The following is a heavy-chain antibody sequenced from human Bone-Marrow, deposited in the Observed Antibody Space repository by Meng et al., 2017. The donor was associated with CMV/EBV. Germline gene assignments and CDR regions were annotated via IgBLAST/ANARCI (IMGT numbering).Heavy chain of an antibody. D-gene: IGHD3-22*01. V-gene: IGHV3-30*02. J-gene: IGHJ4*02. CDR2: IRYDGSNK. CDR1: GFTFSSYG. CDR3: ARVGWDYDSSGYFNYFDY. Sequence: GGSLRLSCAASGFTFSSYGMHWVRQAPGKGLEWVAFIRYDGSNKYYADSVKGRFTISRDNSKNTLYLQMNSLRAEDTAAYYCARVGWDYDSSGYFNYFDYWGQGTLVTVSS.